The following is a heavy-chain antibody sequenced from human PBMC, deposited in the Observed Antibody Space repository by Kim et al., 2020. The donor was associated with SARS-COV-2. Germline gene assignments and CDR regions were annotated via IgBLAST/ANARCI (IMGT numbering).Heavy chain of an antibody. J-gene: IGHJ6*01. CDR3: ARDRGGGYSLAYYYGMDV. Sequence: GGSLRLSCAASGFTFSSYAMNWVRQAPGKGLEWVSPISGRGDSTYYADSVTGRFTISRDSSKNTLKLQMNSLRAKDTAVADCARDRGGGYSLAYYYGMDV. CDR1: GFTFSSYA. V-gene: IGHV3-23*01. D-gene: IGHD2-15*01. CDR2: ISGRGDST.